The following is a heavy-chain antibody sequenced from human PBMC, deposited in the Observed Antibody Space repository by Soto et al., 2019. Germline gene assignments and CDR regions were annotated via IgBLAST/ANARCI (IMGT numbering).Heavy chain of an antibody. Sequence: QVQLQESGPGLVKPSETLSLTCTVSGGSVSSGSYYWSWIRQPPGKGLEWIVYIYYSGSTNYNPSLKSRVTISVDTSKNQFSLKLSSVTAADTAVYYCARRGRTVTTDYWGQGTLVTVSS. CDR2: IYYSGST. CDR3: ARRGRTVTTDY. CDR1: GGSVSSGSYY. V-gene: IGHV4-61*01. D-gene: IGHD4-17*01. J-gene: IGHJ4*02.